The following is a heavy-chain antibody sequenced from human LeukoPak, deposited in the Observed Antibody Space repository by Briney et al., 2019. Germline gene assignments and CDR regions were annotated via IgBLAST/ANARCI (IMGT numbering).Heavy chain of an antibody. V-gene: IGHV1-2*02. Sequence: ASVKVSCKASGYTFTGYYMHWVRQAPGQGLEWMGWINPNSGGTNYAQKFQGRVTMTRDTSISTAYMELSRLSSDDTAVYYCASTLLYSSSWYDFDYWGQGTLVTVSS. J-gene: IGHJ4*02. CDR3: ASTLLYSSSWYDFDY. CDR2: INPNSGGT. CDR1: GYTFTGYY. D-gene: IGHD6-13*01.